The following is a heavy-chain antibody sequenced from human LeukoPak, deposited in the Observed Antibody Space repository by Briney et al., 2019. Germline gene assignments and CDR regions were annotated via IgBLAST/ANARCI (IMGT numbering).Heavy chain of an antibody. CDR3: ARDLHGSRPAT. CDR2: IYSGGST. Sequence: GGSLRLSCAASGFTVSSNYMSWVRQAPGKGLEWVSVIYSGGSTYYADSVKGRFTISRDNSKNTLYLQMSSLRAEDTAVYYCARDLHGSRPATWGQGTLVTASS. D-gene: IGHD1-1*01. V-gene: IGHV3-53*01. CDR1: GFTVSSNY. J-gene: IGHJ4*02.